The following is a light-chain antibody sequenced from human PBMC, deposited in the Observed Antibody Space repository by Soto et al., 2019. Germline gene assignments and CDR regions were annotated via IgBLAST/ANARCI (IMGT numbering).Light chain of an antibody. CDR3: QQYDDWPPWT. Sequence: EIVMTQSPATLSVSPGERATLSCRASQSVSPNLAWYQQKPGQAPRLLIYGASTRATGIPARFSGSGSGTEFTLTFSSLQSEDFAVYYCQQYDDWPPWTFGQGTKVEIK. V-gene: IGKV3-15*01. CDR1: QSVSPN. J-gene: IGKJ1*01. CDR2: GAS.